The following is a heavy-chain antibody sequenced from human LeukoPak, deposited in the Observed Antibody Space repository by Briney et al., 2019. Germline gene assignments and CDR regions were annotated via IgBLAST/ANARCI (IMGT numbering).Heavy chain of an antibody. Sequence: ASVKVSCKASGGTFSSYAISWVRQAPGQGLEWMGGIIPIFGTANYAQKFQGRVTITTDESTSTAYMELTSLRSEDTAVYYCARAYGPGSHYHFDYWGQGTLVTVSS. D-gene: IGHD3-10*01. J-gene: IGHJ4*02. CDR2: IIPIFGTA. CDR1: GGTFSSYA. V-gene: IGHV1-69*05. CDR3: ARAYGPGSHYHFDY.